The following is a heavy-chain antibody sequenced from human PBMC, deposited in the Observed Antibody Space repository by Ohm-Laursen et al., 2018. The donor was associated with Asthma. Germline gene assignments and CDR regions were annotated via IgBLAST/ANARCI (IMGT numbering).Heavy chain of an antibody. D-gene: IGHD6-6*01. V-gene: IGHV3-30-3*01. CDR3: ARDPRPGNYYYYGMDV. CDR2: ISYDGSNK. CDR1: GFTFSSYA. Sequence: SLRLSCAASGFTFSSYAMHWVRQAPGKGLEWVAVISYDGSNKYYADSVKGRFTISRDNSKNTLYLQMNSLRAGDTAVYYCARDPRPGNYYYYGMDVWGQGTTVTVSS. J-gene: IGHJ6*02.